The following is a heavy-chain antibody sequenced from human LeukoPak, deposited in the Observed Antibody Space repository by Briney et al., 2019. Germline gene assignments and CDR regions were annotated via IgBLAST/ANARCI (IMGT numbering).Heavy chain of an antibody. CDR1: GFTFDDYG. CDR2: ISWNSADT. CDR3: VKGASGDRGRVWFFDL. Sequence: TGGSLRLSCAASGFTFDDYGMHWVRQTPGKGLEWVAGISWNSADTDYADSVKGRFTISRDNAKNSLYLQMNNLRAEDTALYYCVKGASGDRGRVWFFDLWGRGTLVIVSS. J-gene: IGHJ2*01. V-gene: IGHV3-9*01. D-gene: IGHD3-10*01.